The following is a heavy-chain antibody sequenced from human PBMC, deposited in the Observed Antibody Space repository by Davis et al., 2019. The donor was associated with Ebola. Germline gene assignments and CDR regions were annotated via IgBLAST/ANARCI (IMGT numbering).Heavy chain of an antibody. D-gene: IGHD6-19*01. CDR1: GFTFSSYA. V-gene: IGHV3-30*04. CDR3: ARDPGAVAGTGYYYGMDV. CDR2: ISYDGSNK. Sequence: GESLKISCAASGFTFSSYAMHWVRQAPGKGLEWVAVISYDGSNKYYADSVKGRFTISRDNAKNSLYLQMNSLRAEDTAVYYCARDPGAVAGTGYYYGMDVWGQGTTVTVSS. J-gene: IGHJ6*02.